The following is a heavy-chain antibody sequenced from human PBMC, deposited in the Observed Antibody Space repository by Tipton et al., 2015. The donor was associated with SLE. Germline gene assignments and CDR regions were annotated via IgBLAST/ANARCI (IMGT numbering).Heavy chain of an antibody. CDR3: ARDRGQWLVDY. V-gene: IGHV4-59*11. CDR2: IYYSGST. CDR1: GGSISSHY. J-gene: IGHJ4*02. Sequence: LRLSCTVSGGSISSHYLSWIRQPPGKGLEWIGYIYYSGSTNYNPSLKSRVTISVDTSKNQFSLKLSSVTAADTAVYYCARDRGQWLVDYWGQGTLVTVSS. D-gene: IGHD6-19*01.